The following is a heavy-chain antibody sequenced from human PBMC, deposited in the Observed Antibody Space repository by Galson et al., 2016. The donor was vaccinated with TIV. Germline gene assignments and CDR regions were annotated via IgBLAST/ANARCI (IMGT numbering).Heavy chain of an antibody. CDR3: AKHPSTDRITVFVMLIHAPQYFQH. D-gene: IGHD3-16*01. CDR1: GYSFRNYG. V-gene: IGHV1-18*01. Sequence: SVKVSCKASGYSFRNYGITWIRQAPGQGLEWMGWMSADNGDTTYAQKLRGRVLITRDTATNTAYMELRSLRSDDTAVYFCAKHPSTDRITVFVMLIHAPQYFQHSGQGTLVTVSS. J-gene: IGHJ1*01. CDR2: MSADNGDT.